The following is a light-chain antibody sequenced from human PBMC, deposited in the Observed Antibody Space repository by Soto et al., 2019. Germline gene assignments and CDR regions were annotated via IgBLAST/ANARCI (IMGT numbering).Light chain of an antibody. V-gene: IGKV1-5*03. Sequence: DIQMTQSPSTLSGSLGDRGAITCRASQNVSSWVAWYQQKPGKAPKLLIYKASTLKSGVPYRFSGSGSGTEFTLTISSLQTDDFATYYCQHYNSYSEAFGQGTKVDIK. CDR3: QHYNSYSEA. CDR2: KAS. CDR1: QNVSSW. J-gene: IGKJ1*01.